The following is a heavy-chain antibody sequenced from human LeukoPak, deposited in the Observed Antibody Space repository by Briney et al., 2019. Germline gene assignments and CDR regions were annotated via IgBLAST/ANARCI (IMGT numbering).Heavy chain of an antibody. CDR3: ARDRDLGAVAGTFDP. CDR1: GYILTRFG. D-gene: IGHD6-19*01. Sequence: ASVKVSCKTSGYILTRFGISWVRQAPGQGLEWMGWISGYDGHTKYAQKLQGRVTLTTDTSTSTAYMDLRSLGSDDTAVYFCARDRDLGAVAGTFDPWGQGTLVTVSS. V-gene: IGHV1-18*01. CDR2: ISGYDGHT. J-gene: IGHJ5*02.